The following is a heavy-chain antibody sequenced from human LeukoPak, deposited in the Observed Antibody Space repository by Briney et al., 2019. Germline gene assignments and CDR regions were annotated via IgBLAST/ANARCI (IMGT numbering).Heavy chain of an antibody. CDR3: ARACSSTSCYLGD. Sequence: GRSLRLSCAASGFTFSSYSMNWVRQAPGKGLEWVSYISSSSSTIYYADSVKGRFTISRDNAKNSLYLQMNSLRAEDTAVYYCARACSSTSCYLGDWGQGTLVTVSS. D-gene: IGHD2-2*01. V-gene: IGHV3-48*04. J-gene: IGHJ4*02. CDR1: GFTFSSYS. CDR2: ISSSSSTI.